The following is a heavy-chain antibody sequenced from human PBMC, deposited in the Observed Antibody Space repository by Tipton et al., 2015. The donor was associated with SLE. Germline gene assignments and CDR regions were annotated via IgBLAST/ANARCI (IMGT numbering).Heavy chain of an antibody. CDR2: IYYSGNT. CDR3: ARHGSATPFDP. V-gene: IGHV4-59*08. Sequence: TLSLTCSVSGGSISSYYWSWFRQPPGKRLEWIGYIYYSGNTHYNPSLESRVTISVDTSKDQFSLRLSSVTAADTAVYYCARHGSATPFDPWGQGTLVTVSS. J-gene: IGHJ5*02. CDR1: GGSISSYY. D-gene: IGHD1-26*01.